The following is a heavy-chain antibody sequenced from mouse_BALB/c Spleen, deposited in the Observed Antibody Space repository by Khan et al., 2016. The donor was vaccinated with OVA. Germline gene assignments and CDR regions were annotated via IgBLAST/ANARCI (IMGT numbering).Heavy chain of an antibody. J-gene: IGHJ3*01. CDR3: ARSGYETWFAY. CDR1: GYSITSDYA. Sequence: EVQLQESGPGLVKPSQSLSLTCTVTGYSITSDYAWNWIRQFPRNKLEWMGYISYSGSTSYNPSLKSRISNTRDTPKNQFFPQLNSVTTEDTATCSCARSGYETWFAYWGQGTLVTVSA. V-gene: IGHV3-2*02. D-gene: IGHD2-14*01. CDR2: ISYSGST.